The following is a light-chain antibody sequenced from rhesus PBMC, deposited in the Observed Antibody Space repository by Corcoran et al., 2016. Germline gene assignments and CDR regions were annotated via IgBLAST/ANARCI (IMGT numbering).Light chain of an antibody. V-gene: IGKV1-74*01. CDR2: AAY. Sequence: DIQMTQSPSSLSASVGDRVTITCRASENVNNYLHWYQQKPGKAPKLRIYAAYTLQSGVPSRFSGSGSGTDYTFTISSLQPEDVATYYCQHSYGTPLTFGGGTKVEIK. J-gene: IGKJ4*01. CDR3: QHSYGTPLT. CDR1: ENVNNY.